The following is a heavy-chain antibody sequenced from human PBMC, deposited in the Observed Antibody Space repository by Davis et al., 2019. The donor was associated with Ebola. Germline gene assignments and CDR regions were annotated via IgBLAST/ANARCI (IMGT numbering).Heavy chain of an antibody. Sequence: MPSETLSLTCTVSGGSVGSGTYYWNWIRQPPGKGPEWIACIYYSGSTNYNPSLKSRVTMSVDTSKNQFSLKLRSVTAADTAVYYCARGYCSGGSCYYFDYWGQGTLVTVSS. V-gene: IGHV4-61*01. J-gene: IGHJ4*02. CDR2: IYYSGST. CDR3: ARGYCSGGSCYYFDY. CDR1: GGSVGSGTYY. D-gene: IGHD2-15*01.